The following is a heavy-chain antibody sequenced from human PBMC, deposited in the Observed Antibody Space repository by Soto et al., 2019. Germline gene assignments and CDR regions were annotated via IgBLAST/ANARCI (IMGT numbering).Heavy chain of an antibody. Sequence: SETLSLTCTVSGGSISSGGYYWSWIRQHPGKGLEWIGYIYYSGSTYYNPSLKSRVTISVDTSKNQFSLKLSSVTAADTAVYYSPTERVVVTAWLDYWGQGTLVTVSS. CDR3: PTERVVVTAWLDY. CDR1: GGSISSGGYY. V-gene: IGHV4-31*03. CDR2: IYYSGST. D-gene: IGHD2-21*02. J-gene: IGHJ4*02.